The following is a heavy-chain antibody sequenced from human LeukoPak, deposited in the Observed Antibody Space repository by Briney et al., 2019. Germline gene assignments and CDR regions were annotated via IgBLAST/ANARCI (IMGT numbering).Heavy chain of an antibody. V-gene: IGHV1-69*13. CDR3: ASGPSLQTTLYYYYGMDV. CDR2: IIPIFGTA. D-gene: IGHD1-14*01. CDR1: GGTFSSYA. J-gene: IGHJ6*02. Sequence: SVKVSCKASGGTFSSYAISWVRQAPGQGLEWMGGIIPIFGTANYAQKFQGRVTITADESTSTAYMELSSLRSEDTAVYSCASGPSLQTTLYYYYGMDVWGQGTTVTVSS.